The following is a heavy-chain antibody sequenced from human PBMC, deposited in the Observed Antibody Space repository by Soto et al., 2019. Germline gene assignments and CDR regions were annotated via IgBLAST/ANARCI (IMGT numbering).Heavy chain of an antibody. D-gene: IGHD6-13*01. V-gene: IGHV3-30*18. CDR3: AKVRVLRSSSWLYYYYYGMDV. CDR2: ISYDGSNK. Sequence: QVQLVESGGGVVQPGRSLRLSCAASGFTFSSYGMHWVRQAPGKGLEWVAVISYDGSNKYYADSVKGRFTISRDNSKNTLYLRMNSMRAEDTAVYYCAKVRVLRSSSWLYYYYYGMDVWGQGSTVTVSS. J-gene: IGHJ6*02. CDR1: GFTFSSYG.